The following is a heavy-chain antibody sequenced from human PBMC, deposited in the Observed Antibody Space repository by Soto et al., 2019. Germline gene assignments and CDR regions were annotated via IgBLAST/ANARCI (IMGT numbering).Heavy chain of an antibody. CDR3: ARVRDWFDP. Sequence: SETLSLTCAVYGGSFSGYYWNWIRQPPGKGLEWIGEIDHSGYTNYNPSLKSRVTISVDTSKNQFSLRLTSVTAADTAVYYCARVRDWFDPWGQGTRVTVSS. J-gene: IGHJ5*02. CDR1: GGSFSGYY. V-gene: IGHV4-34*01. D-gene: IGHD3-3*01. CDR2: IDHSGYT.